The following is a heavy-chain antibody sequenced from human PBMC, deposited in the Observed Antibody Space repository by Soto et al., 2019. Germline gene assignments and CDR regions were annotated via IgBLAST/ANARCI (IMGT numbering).Heavy chain of an antibody. V-gene: IGHV5-51*01. CDR3: ARQYCSSTSCYQEDYYYGMDV. CDR1: GYSFTSYW. Sequence: GESLKISCKGSGYSFTSYWIGWVRQMPGKGLEWMGIIYPGDSDTRYSPSFQGQVTISADKSISTAYLQWSSLKASDTAMYYCARQYCSSTSCYQEDYYYGMDVWGQGNTVTVS. D-gene: IGHD2-2*01. CDR2: IYPGDSDT. J-gene: IGHJ6*02.